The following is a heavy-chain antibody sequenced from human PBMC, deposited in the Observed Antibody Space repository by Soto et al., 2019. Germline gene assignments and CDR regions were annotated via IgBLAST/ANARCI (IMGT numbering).Heavy chain of an antibody. CDR2: ISGSGGHT. CDR3: AKGGDCGGGGCYTGTFYYFDI. CDR1: AFTFSNYA. Sequence: VQLLESGGGLVQPGGSLRLSCAASAFTFSNYAMNWFRQAPGKGLQWVSTISGSGGHTYFADSVKGRFTISRDNSKNTVSLEMNNLRAEDTALYFCAKGGDCGGGGCYTGTFYYFDIWGRGTLVTVSS. J-gene: IGHJ2*01. V-gene: IGHV3-23*01. D-gene: IGHD2-15*01.